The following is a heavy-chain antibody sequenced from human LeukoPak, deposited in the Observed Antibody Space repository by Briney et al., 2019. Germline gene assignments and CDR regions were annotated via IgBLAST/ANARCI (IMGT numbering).Heavy chain of an antibody. V-gene: IGHV4-38-2*01. CDR1: GYSISSGYY. J-gene: IGHJ4*02. D-gene: IGHD6-13*01. CDR3: ARGPIAAAGGFDY. Sequence: SETLSLTCAVSGYSISSGYYWGWIRQPPGKGLEWIGSIYHSGSTYYNPSLKSRVTISVDTSKNQFSLKLSSVTAADTAVYYCARGPIAAAGGFDYWGQGTLVTVSS. CDR2: IYHSGST.